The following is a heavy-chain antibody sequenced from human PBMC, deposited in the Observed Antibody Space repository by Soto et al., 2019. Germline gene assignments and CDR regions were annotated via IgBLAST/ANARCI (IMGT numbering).Heavy chain of an antibody. J-gene: IGHJ6*02. CDR2: IYWDDDK. V-gene: IGHV2-5*02. CDR1: GFSLSTSGVE. Sequence: GPTLVNPTQPLTRTCTFSGFSLSTSGVEVGGIRQPPGKALEWLALIYWDDDKRYSPSLKSRLTITKDTSKNQVVLTMTNMDPVDTATYSCAHSSGYSSSWLYYYYYYGMDVWGQGATVTVSS. CDR3: AHSSGYSSSWLYYYYYYGMDV. D-gene: IGHD6-13*01.